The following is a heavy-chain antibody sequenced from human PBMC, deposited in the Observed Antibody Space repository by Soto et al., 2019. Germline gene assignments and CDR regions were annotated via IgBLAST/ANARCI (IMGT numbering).Heavy chain of an antibody. D-gene: IGHD6-19*01. Sequence: QIQLVQSGGDVKKPGASVKVSCKDSGYSCTTHGITWVRQAPGHGLEWMGWISTYNAKTNYTQNLQGKVTFTRDTSPNTANRQLTRQRPDDMAVYLCARVPRGWYGPEHRDLWGRGTLVTFSS. CDR2: ISTYNAKT. V-gene: IGHV1-18*03. CDR1: GYSCTTHG. CDR3: ARVPRGWYGPEHRDL. J-gene: IGHJ2*01.